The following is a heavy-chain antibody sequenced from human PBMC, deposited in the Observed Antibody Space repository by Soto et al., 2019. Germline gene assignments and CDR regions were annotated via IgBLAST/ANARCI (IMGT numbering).Heavy chain of an antibody. CDR3: ARGGGYLLYFDY. CDR2: IYYSGST. D-gene: IGHD3-10*01. CDR1: GGSISSYY. Sequence: SETLSLTCTVSGGSISSYYWSWIRQPPGKGLEWIGYIYYSGSTNYNPSLKSRVTISVDTSKNQFSLKLSSVTAADTAVYYCARGGGYLLYFDYWGQGTLVTVSS. V-gene: IGHV4-59*01. J-gene: IGHJ4*02.